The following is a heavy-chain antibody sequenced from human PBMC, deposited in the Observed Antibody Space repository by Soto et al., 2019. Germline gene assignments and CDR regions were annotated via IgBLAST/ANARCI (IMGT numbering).Heavy chain of an antibody. Sequence: QVQLVQSGAEVKKPGASVRVSCKASGYSFTSFDINWVRQAPGQGLEWVGWMNPNTGDTVFVQNFQGRASMTRNTSLSTAFMEVSGLKVEDTAVYYCARGRGGATGGRLDYWGQGTPVIVSS. CDR2: MNPNTGDT. J-gene: IGHJ4*02. V-gene: IGHV1-8*01. D-gene: IGHD2-8*02. CDR3: ARGRGGATGGRLDY. CDR1: GYSFTSFD.